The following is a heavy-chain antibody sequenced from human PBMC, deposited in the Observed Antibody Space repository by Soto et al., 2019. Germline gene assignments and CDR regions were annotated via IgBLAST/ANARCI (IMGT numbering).Heavy chain of an antibody. J-gene: IGHJ6*04. Sequence: QVQLVESGGGVVQPGRSLRLSCAASGFTFSSYGMHWVRQAPGKGLEWVAVISYDGSNTYYADSVKGRFTISRDNSKNTRFRQMTSLRAENTAVYSCAKDHLRPGRAYGMDVWGKGPTATASS. CDR3: AKDHLRPGRAYGMDV. V-gene: IGHV3-30*18. CDR2: ISYDGSNT. D-gene: IGHD6-25*01. CDR1: GFTFSSYG.